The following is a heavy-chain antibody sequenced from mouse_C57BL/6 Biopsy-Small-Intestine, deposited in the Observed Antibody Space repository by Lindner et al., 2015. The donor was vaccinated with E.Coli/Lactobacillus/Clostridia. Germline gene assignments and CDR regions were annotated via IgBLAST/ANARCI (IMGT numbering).Heavy chain of an antibody. Sequence: SVKVSCKASGYTFQFYGISWVRQAPGQGLEWMGWISPNTGKTDYAQRFQGRLTMTTDTSTSTADMELSSLTSDDTAVYYCARVEWEIPSQPYDGFDMWGQGTQVTVSS. CDR2: ISPNTGKT. V-gene: IGHV1-4*02. CDR3: ARVEWEIPSQPYDGFDM. CDR1: GYTFQFYG. J-gene: IGHJ3*02. D-gene: IGHD2-3*01.